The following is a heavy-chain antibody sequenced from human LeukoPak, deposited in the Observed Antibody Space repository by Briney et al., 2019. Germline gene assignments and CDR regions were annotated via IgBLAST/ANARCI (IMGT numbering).Heavy chain of an antibody. D-gene: IGHD2-21*01. CDR1: GFTFGDYA. CDR3: TRDSDNYYYYYMDV. J-gene: IGHJ6*03. V-gene: IGHV3-49*04. Sequence: GGSLRLSCTASGFTFGDYAMSWVRQAPGKGLEWVGFIRSKAYGGTTEYAASVKGRFTISRDDSKSIAYLQMNSLKTEDTAVYYCTRDSDNYYYYYMDVWGKGTTVTVSS. CDR2: IRSKAYGGTT.